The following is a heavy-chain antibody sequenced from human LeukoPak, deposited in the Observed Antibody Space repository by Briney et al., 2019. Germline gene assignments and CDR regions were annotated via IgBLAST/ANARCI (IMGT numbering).Heavy chain of an antibody. V-gene: IGHV4-59*01. CDR3: ARGCSSGTCPFDY. CDR2: IYYSGST. Sequence: SETLSLTCTVSGDSIKTYYWSWIRQPPGKGLGWIGYIYYSGSTNYNPSLKSRVTISVDTSRNQFSLNLNSVTAADTAVYYCARGCSSGTCPFDYWGQGTLVTVSS. D-gene: IGHD2-2*01. J-gene: IGHJ4*02. CDR1: GDSIKTYY.